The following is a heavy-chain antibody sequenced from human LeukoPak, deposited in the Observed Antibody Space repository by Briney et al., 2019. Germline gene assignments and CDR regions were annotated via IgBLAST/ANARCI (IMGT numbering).Heavy chain of an antibody. CDR1: GGSISSYY. Sequence: MPSETLSLTCTVSGGSISSYYWSWIRQPPGKGLEWIGYIYYSGSTNYNPSLKSRVTISVDTSKNQFSLKLSSVTAADTAVYYCARCNVTYYDFWSGYSVKNYMDVWGKGTTVTVSS. J-gene: IGHJ6*03. CDR2: IYYSGST. D-gene: IGHD3-3*01. CDR3: ARCNVTYYDFWSGYSVKNYMDV. V-gene: IGHV4-59*01.